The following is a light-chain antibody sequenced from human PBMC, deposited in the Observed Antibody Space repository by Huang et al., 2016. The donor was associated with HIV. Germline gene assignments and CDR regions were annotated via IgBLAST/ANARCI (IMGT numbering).Light chain of an antibody. V-gene: IGKV3-15*01. CDR1: QSVGSN. CDR3: QQYNKWPLT. CDR2: GAS. Sequence: EIVMTQSPATLSVSPGERATLSCRASQSVGSNVAWYQQKSGQAPGVLIYGASTRARGIPARFSGSGSGTEFTLTISSLQSEDFAVYYCQQYNKWPLTFGGGTKVEIK. J-gene: IGKJ4*01.